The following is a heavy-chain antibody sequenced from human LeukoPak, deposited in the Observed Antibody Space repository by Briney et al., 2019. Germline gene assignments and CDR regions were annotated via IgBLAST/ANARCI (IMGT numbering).Heavy chain of an antibody. V-gene: IGHV3-7*01. Sequence: GGSLRLSCAASGFTFSTYWMSWVRQAPGKGLEWVATLNQDGSEIHFVDSVKGRFTISRDNAQNSLYLQMNSLRAEDTAVYYCTRGSYGDYEYWGQGTLVTVSS. J-gene: IGHJ4*02. D-gene: IGHD4-17*01. CDR2: LNQDGSEI. CDR3: TRGSYGDYEY. CDR1: GFTFSTYW.